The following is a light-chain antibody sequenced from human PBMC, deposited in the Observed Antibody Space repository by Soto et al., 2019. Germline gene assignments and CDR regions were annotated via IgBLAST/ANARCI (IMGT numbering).Light chain of an antibody. CDR1: SSDVGGYNY. V-gene: IGLV2-14*01. CDR2: EVS. Sequence: QSALTQPASVSGSPGQSITISCTGTSSDVGGYNYVSWYQQHPGKAPKLMIYEVSNRPSEVSNRFSGSKSGNTASLPISGLQDEDEGNYYCSCSKSGSSPVVFGGGTQLTVL. J-gene: IGLJ2*01. CDR3: SCSKSGSSPVV.